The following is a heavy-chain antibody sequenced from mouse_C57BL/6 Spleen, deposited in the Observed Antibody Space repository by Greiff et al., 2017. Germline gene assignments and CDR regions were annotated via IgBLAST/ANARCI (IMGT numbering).Heavy chain of an antibody. J-gene: IGHJ2*01. D-gene: IGHD2-5*01. CDR3: AHSNLNY. Sequence: QVHVKQPGAELVMPGASVKLSCKASGYTFTSYWMHWVKQRPGQGLEWIGEIDPSDSYTNYNQKFKGKSTLTVDKSSSTAYMQLSSLTSEDSAVYYCAHSNLNYWGQGTTLTVSS. CDR1: GYTFTSYW. V-gene: IGHV1-69*01. CDR2: IDPSDSYT.